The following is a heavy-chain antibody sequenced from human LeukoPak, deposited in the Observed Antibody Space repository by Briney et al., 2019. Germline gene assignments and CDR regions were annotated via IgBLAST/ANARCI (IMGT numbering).Heavy chain of an antibody. CDR2: IYDRGTT. D-gene: IGHD5-24*01. CDR3: ARDPDGYKFFDY. Sequence: SETLSLTCTVSGDSIGTYFWHWIRQPPGKGLEWMGYIYDRGTTAYNPSLKRRVTMSVDTSTNQFSLKLTSVTPADTAVYYCARDPDGYKFFDYWGRGRPVTVSS. CDR1: GDSIGTYF. J-gene: IGHJ4*02. V-gene: IGHV4-59*01.